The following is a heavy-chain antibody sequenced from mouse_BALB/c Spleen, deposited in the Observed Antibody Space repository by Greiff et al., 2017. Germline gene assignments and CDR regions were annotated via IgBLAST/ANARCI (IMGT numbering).Heavy chain of an antibody. Sequence: EVQVVESGGGLVKPGGSLKLSCAASGFAFSSYDMSWVRQTPEKRLEWVAYISSGGGSTYYPDTVKGRFTISRDNAKNTLYLQMSSLKSEDTAMYYCARAGRSFDYWGQGTTLTVSS. CDR1: GFAFSSYD. J-gene: IGHJ2*01. CDR3: ARAGRSFDY. CDR2: ISSGGGST. V-gene: IGHV5-12-1*01. D-gene: IGHD3-3*01.